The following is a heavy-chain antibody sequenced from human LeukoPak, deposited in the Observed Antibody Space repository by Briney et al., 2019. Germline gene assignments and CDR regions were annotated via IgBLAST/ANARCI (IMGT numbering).Heavy chain of an antibody. CDR1: GYTFTSYY. CDR3: ARDSLYGVVDY. V-gene: IGHV1-46*01. CDR2: INPSGGST. D-gene: IGHD4-17*01. Sequence: GASVKVSCKTSGYTFTSYYIHWVRQAPGQGLEWMGIINPSGGSTSYAQKLQGRVTMTRDTSTSTVYMYLSSLRSEDTAVYYCARDSLYGVVDYWGQGTLVTVSS. J-gene: IGHJ4*02.